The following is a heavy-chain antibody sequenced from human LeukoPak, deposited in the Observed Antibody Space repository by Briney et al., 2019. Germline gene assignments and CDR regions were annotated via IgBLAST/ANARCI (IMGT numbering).Heavy chain of an antibody. D-gene: IGHD6-19*01. V-gene: IGHV3-48*02. Sequence: GGSLRLSCAASGFTFGSYSMNWVRQAPGKGLEWVSYISSSYSTMYYADSVRGRFTISRDNAKNSLYLQMNSLRDEDTAVYYCARDASGWGFTDYWGQGTLVTVSS. CDR2: ISSSYSTM. CDR1: GFTFGSYS. J-gene: IGHJ4*02. CDR3: ARDASGWGFTDY.